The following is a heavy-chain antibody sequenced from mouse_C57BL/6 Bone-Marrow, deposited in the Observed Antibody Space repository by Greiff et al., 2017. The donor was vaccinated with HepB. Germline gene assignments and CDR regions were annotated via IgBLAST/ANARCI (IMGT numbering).Heavy chain of an antibody. CDR1: GYTFTDYE. Sequence: VVRPGASVTLSCKASGYTFTDYEMHWVKQTPVHGLEWIGAIDPETGGTAYNQKFKGKAILTADKSSSTAYMELRSLTSEDSAVYYCTRRDLLWDYWGQGTTLTVSS. J-gene: IGHJ2*01. V-gene: IGHV1-15*01. D-gene: IGHD2-1*01. CDR3: TRRDLLWDY. CDR2: IDPETGGT.